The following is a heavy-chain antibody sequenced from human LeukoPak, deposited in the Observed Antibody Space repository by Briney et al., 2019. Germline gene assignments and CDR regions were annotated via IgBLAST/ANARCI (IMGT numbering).Heavy chain of an antibody. CDR1: GGSISSGSYY. V-gene: IGHV4-61*02. CDR3: ARDPMVRGLDAFDI. Sequence: PSETLSLTCTVSGGSISSGSYYWRWIRQPAGKGLEWIGRIYTSGSTNYNPSLKSRVTISVDTSKNQFSLKLSSVTAADTAVYYCARDPMVRGLDAFDIWGQGTMVTVSS. CDR2: IYTSGST. D-gene: IGHD3-10*01. J-gene: IGHJ3*02.